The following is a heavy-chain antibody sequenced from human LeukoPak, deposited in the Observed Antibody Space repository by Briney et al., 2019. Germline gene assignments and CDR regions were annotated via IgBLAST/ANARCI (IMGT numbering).Heavy chain of an antibody. CDR3: ARITDYSDYYYYSMDV. CDR2: IYTSGST. CDR1: GGSISSGSYY. D-gene: IGHD4-11*01. V-gene: IGHV4-61*02. J-gene: IGHJ6*03. Sequence: PSQTLSLTWTVSGGSISSGSYYWGWIRQPAGKGLEWIGRIYTSGSTNYNPSLKSRVTISVDTSKNQFSLKLSSVTAADTAVYYCARITDYSDYYYYSMDVWGKGTTVTVSS.